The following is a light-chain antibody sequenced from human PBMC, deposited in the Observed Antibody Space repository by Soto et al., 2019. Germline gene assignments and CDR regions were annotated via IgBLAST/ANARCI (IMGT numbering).Light chain of an antibody. CDR1: XSNIXAGYD. J-gene: IGLJ1*01. CDR3: QSYDSSLSGLYV. V-gene: IGLV1-40*01. CDR2: GNS. Sequence: QSVLTQPPSVSGAPGQRVTISCTGSXSNIXAGYDVHWYQQLPGTAPKLLIYGNSNRPSGVPDRFSGSKSGTSASLAITGLQAEDEADYYCQSYDSSLSGLYVFGTGTKVTVL.